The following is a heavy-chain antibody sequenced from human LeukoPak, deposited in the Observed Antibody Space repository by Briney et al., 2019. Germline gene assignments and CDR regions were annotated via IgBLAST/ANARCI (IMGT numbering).Heavy chain of an antibody. CDR3: AKTYYDILTGMRGAFDI. CDR2: ISGSGGST. V-gene: IGHV3-23*01. CDR1: AFTFSSYA. J-gene: IGHJ3*02. D-gene: IGHD3-9*01. Sequence: PGGSLRLSCAASAFTFSSYAMSWVRQAPGEGLEWVSPISGSGGSTYYANSVKGRFTISRDNSKNTLYLQMNSLRAEDTAVYYCAKTYYDILTGMRGAFDIWGQGTMVTVSS.